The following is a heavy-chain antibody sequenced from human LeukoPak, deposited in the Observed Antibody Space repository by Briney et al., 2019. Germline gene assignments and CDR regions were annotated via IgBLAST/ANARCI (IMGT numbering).Heavy chain of an antibody. Sequence: PGGSLRLSCAASGFTFSSYSMNWVRQARGKALEWVSSISSSSSSYIYYADSVKGRFTISRDNAKNSLYLQMNSLRAEDTAVYYCARAHSSGWYWFDPWGQGTLVTVSS. CDR3: ARAHSSGWYWFDP. V-gene: IGHV3-21*01. D-gene: IGHD6-19*01. CDR1: GFTFSSYS. J-gene: IGHJ5*02. CDR2: ISSSSSSYI.